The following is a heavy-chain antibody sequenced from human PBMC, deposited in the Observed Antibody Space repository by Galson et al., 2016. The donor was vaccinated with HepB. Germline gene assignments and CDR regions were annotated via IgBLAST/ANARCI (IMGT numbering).Heavy chain of an antibody. Sequence: CAASGFTFSNYYMTWIRQAPGKGLESISYISTSGITIYYADYVKGRFTISRDNAKNLLSLQMNSLRAEATAVYYCARQYGGGAHHCDSWGHGTLVTVSS. V-gene: IGHV3-11*01. CDR3: ARQYGGGAHHCDS. CDR2: ISTSGITI. J-gene: IGHJ5*01. D-gene: IGHD3-16*01. CDR1: GFTFSNYY.